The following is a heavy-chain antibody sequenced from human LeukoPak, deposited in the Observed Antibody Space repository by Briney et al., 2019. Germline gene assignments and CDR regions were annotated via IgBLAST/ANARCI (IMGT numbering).Heavy chain of an antibody. D-gene: IGHD1-7*01. V-gene: IGHV3-21*01. Sequence: GGSLRLSCAASGFTFSSYSMNWVRQAPGKGLEWVSSISSSSSYIYYADLVKGRFTISRDNARKSLYLQMNSLRAEDTAVYYCARDRDWNSGFDYWGQGTPVTVSS. CDR1: GFTFSSYS. J-gene: IGHJ4*02. CDR3: ARDRDWNSGFDY. CDR2: ISSSSSYI.